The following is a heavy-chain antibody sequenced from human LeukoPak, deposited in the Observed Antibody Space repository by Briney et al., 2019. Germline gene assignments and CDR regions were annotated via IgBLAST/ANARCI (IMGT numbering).Heavy chain of an antibody. CDR1: GFTFSSYW. J-gene: IGHJ6*03. V-gene: IGHV3-7*01. D-gene: IGHD3-22*01. CDR3: ARDNYYDSSVVYYYYYMDV. Sequence: GGSLRLSCAASGFTFSSYWMSWVRQAPGKGLEWVANIKQDGSEKYYVDSVKGRFTISRDNAKNSLYLQMNSLRAEDTAVYYCARDNYYDSSVVYYYYYMDVWGKGTTVTVSS. CDR2: IKQDGSEK.